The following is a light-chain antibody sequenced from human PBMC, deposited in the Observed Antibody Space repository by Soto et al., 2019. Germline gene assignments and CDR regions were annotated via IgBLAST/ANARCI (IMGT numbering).Light chain of an antibody. CDR2: AAS. Sequence: DVVVTQSPLSLPVSLGQPASISCRSSQSLLHSNGYNYLDWYLQKPGQSPQLLIYAASSLQSGVPSRFSGSGSGTDFTLTISSLQPEDFATYYCQQSYSTPWTFGQGTKVDIK. CDR3: QQSYSTPWT. CDR1: QSLLHSNGYNY. V-gene: IGKV2-28*01. J-gene: IGKJ1*01.